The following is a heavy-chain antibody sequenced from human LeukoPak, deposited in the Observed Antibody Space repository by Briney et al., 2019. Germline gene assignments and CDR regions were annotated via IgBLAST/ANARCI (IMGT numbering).Heavy chain of an antibody. Sequence: SETLSLTCTVSGGPITSGTYYWAWVRHPPGKGLEWLGSIYHTRTTNYNPSLMGRATVSFDTSKNEVSLELRSVTAADTAVYYCARGRPSRSQYWWYFDIWGRGTLLTVSS. CDR2: IYHTRTT. CDR3: ARGRPSRSQYWWYFDI. V-gene: IGHV4-39*01. D-gene: IGHD1-26*01. CDR1: GGPITSGTYY. J-gene: IGHJ2*01.